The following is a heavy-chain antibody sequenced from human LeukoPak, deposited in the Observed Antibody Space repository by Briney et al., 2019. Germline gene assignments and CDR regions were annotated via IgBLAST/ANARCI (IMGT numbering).Heavy chain of an antibody. CDR3: AKRGVVIRVILVGFHKEAYYFDS. J-gene: IGHJ4*02. CDR2: ISDSGGRT. V-gene: IGHV3-23*01. D-gene: IGHD3-22*01. CDR1: GITLSNYG. Sequence: GGSLRLSCAVSGITLSNYGMSWVRQAPGKGLEWVADISDSGGRTNYADSVKGRFTISRDNPKNTLYLQMNSLRAEDTAVYFCAKRGVVIRVILVGFHKEAYYFDSWGQGALVTVSS.